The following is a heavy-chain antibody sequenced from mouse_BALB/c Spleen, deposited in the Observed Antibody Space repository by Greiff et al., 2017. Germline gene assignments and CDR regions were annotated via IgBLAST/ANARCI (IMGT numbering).Heavy chain of an antibody. J-gene: IGHJ1*01. V-gene: IGHV14-1*02. CDR2: IDPGNGNT. CDR3: ARGNDYDWYFDV. D-gene: IGHD2-4*01. Sequence: VQLKQSGAELVRPGALVKLSCKASGFNIKDYYMHWVKQRPEQGLEWIGWIDPGNGNTIYDPKFQGKASITADTSSNTAYLQLSSLTSEDTAVYYCARGNDYDWYFDVWGAGTTVTVSS. CDR1: GFNIKDYY.